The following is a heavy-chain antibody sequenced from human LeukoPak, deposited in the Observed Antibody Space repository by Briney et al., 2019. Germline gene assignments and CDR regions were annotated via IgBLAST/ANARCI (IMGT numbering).Heavy chain of an antibody. CDR3: ASNYYDSSGYYPYDAFDI. J-gene: IGHJ3*02. CDR1: GGSISSGSYY. CDR2: IYTSGST. V-gene: IGHV4-61*02. Sequence: SETLSLTCTVSGGSISSGSYYWSWIRQPAGKGLEWIGRIYTSGSTNYNPSLKSRVTISVDTSKNQFSLKLSSVTAADTAVYYCASNYYDSSGYYPYDAFDIWGQGTMVPVSS. D-gene: IGHD3-22*01.